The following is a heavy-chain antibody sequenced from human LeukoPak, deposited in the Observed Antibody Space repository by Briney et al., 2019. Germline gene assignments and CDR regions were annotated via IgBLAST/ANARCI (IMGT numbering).Heavy chain of an antibody. Sequence: SVTVSCKASGYTFTGYYMHWVRQAPGQGLEWMGEIIPIFGTANYAQKFQGRVTITADESTSTAYMELSSLRSEDTAVYYCARDHYYYDSSGYYYGSRGSWFDPWGQGTLVTVSS. V-gene: IGHV1-69*13. CDR1: GYTFTGYY. D-gene: IGHD3-22*01. CDR2: IIPIFGTA. CDR3: ARDHYYYDSSGYYYGSRGSWFDP. J-gene: IGHJ5*02.